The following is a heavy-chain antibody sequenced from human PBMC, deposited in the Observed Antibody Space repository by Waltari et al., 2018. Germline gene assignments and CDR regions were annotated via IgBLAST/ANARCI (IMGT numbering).Heavy chain of an antibody. CDR1: GGALSSYA. CDR2: MIPRGGAP. D-gene: IGHD6-19*01. Sequence: QVQLVQSGAEVKKPGSSVRVSCKASGGALSSYAIRWVRQAPGQGLAWMGGMIPRGGAPNYAQKFQGRITITTDESTRTDYMELSSLRSDDTAVYFCATSSSGWYQDASDVWGHGTLVTV. V-gene: IGHV1-69*05. J-gene: IGHJ3*01. CDR3: ATSSSGWYQDASDV.